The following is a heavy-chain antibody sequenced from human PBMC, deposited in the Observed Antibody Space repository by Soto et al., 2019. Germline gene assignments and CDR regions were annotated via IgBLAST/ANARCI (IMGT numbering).Heavy chain of an antibody. V-gene: IGHV1-18*01. CDR1: GYTFTSYG. CDR3: ARDRHYDFLDSGDY. Sequence: QVQLVQSGGEVKKPGASVKVSCKASGYTFTSYGISWVRQAPGQGLEWVGWISAYNGNTNYAQKLQDRATMTTDTSTSTAYMELRSLRSDDTAVYYCARDRHYDFLDSGDYWVQGTLVTVSS. CDR2: ISAYNGNT. D-gene: IGHD3-3*01. J-gene: IGHJ4*02.